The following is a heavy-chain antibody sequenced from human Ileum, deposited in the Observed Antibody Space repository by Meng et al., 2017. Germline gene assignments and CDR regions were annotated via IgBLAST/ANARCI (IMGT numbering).Heavy chain of an antibody. CDR1: GYTFTDYG. CDR3: AKDSVATATQFDS. CDR2: VSGYSGQS. Sequence: QVQLGQSGAEVKKPGASVTVSCKASGYTFTDYGISWVRQAPGQRLQWLGWVSGYSGQSHYAQRVQGRVAMTTDTSTNTAYMELRSLRSDDTAVYYCAKDSVATATQFDSWGQGTLVTLSS. J-gene: IGHJ4*02. V-gene: IGHV1-18*01. D-gene: IGHD5-12*01.